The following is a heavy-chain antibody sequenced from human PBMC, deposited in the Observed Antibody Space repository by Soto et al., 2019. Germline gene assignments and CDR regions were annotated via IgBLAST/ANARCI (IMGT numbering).Heavy chain of an antibody. D-gene: IGHD3-10*01. V-gene: IGHV3-23*01. CDR1: GFTFSSYA. CDR2: ISGSGGST. Sequence: GGSLRLSCAASGFTFSSYAMSWVRQAPGKGLEWVSAISGSGGSTYHADSVKGRFTISRDNSKNTLYLQMNSLRAEDTAVYYCAKALQDMVRGVIILYYGMDVWGQGTTVTVSS. J-gene: IGHJ6*02. CDR3: AKALQDMVRGVIILYYGMDV.